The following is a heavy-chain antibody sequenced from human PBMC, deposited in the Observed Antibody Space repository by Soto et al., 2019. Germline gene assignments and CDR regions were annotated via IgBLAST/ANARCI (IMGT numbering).Heavy chain of an antibody. V-gene: IGHV3-30-3*01. CDR1: GFTFSSFA. D-gene: IGHD6-19*01. Sequence: QVQLVESGGGVVQPGTSLRLSCVASGFTFSSFAMHWVRQAPGKGLEWVAVISYDGSDDNYADSVKGRFTISRDNSKKTLYLQMNSLGPEATAVYYCARDRAVAGSTFDYWGQGTLVTVSS. CDR2: ISYDGSDD. CDR3: ARDRAVAGSTFDY. J-gene: IGHJ4*02.